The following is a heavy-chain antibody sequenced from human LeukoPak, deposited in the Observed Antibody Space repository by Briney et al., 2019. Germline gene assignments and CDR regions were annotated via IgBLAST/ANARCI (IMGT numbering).Heavy chain of an antibody. Sequence: GESLKISCKASGYNFNREWIGWVRQMPGKGLEWMGIIYPDDSDTRYNPSFQGQVAISVDKSITTAFLQWRSLEASDSAMYYCARMNRVIYLYYFDYWAQGTLVTVST. D-gene: IGHD3-16*01. CDR1: GYNFNREW. CDR2: IYPDDSDT. J-gene: IGHJ4*02. V-gene: IGHV5-51*01. CDR3: ARMNRVIYLYYFDY.